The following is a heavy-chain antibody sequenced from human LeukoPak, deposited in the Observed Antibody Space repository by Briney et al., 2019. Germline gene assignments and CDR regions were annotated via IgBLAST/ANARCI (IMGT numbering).Heavy chain of an antibody. CDR3: ARDMEVVPAATDFDY. J-gene: IGHJ4*02. V-gene: IGHV3-30-3*01. CDR2: ISYDGSNK. D-gene: IGHD2-2*01. CDR1: GFTFSSYA. Sequence: GGSLRLSCAASGFTFSSYAMHWVRQAPGKGLEWVAVISYDGSNKYYADSVKGRFTISRDNSKNTLYLQMNSLRAEDTAVYYCARDMEVVPAATDFDYWGQGTLVTVSS.